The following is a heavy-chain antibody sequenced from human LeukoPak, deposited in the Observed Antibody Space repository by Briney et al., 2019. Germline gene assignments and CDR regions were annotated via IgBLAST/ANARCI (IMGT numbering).Heavy chain of an antibody. CDR2: IRSKAYAGTT. D-gene: IGHD2-2*01. Sequence: GGSLRLSRTASGFTFGDYALSWVRQAPGKGLEWVGFIRSKAYAGTTEYAASVKGRFTISRDDSRSIAYLQMNSLKTEDTAVYYCTRGGDFGVPAPLGIDAFDIWGQGTMVTVSP. V-gene: IGHV3-49*04. CDR1: GFTFGDYA. J-gene: IGHJ3*02. CDR3: TRGGDFGVPAPLGIDAFDI.